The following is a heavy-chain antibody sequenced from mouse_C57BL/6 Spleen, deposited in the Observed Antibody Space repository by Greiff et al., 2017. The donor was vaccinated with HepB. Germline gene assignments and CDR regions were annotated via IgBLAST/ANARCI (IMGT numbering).Heavy chain of an antibody. V-gene: IGHV1-15*01. CDR1: GYTFTDYE. CDR3: TRTDCTVPYAMDY. CDR2: IDPETGGT. D-gene: IGHD1-1*01. J-gene: IGHJ4*01. Sequence: QVQLQQSGAELVRPGASVTLSCKASGYTFTDYEMHWVKQTPVHGLEWIGAIDPETGGTAYNQKFKGKAILTADKSSSTAYMELRSLTSEDSAVYYCTRTDCTVPYAMDYWGQGTSVTVSS.